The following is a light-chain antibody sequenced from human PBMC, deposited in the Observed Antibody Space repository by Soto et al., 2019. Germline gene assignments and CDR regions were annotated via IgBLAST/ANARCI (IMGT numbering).Light chain of an antibody. V-gene: IGLV1-40*01. CDR2: GNS. J-gene: IGLJ1*01. Sequence: QSVLTQPPSVSGAPGQRVTISCTGSSSNIGAGYDVHWYQQLPGTAPKLLIYGNSNRPSGVPDRFSGSKSGTSASLAITGLQAEDEADYYCQSYDSILSGNVFSTGTKLTVL. CDR3: QSYDSILSGNV. CDR1: SSNIGAGYD.